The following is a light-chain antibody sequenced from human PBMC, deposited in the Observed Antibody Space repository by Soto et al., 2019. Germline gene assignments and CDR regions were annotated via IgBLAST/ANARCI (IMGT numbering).Light chain of an antibody. CDR2: EAS. Sequence: QMTQSPSSLSASVGDRVTITCRASQDISNYLAWYQQKPGGAPKLLIYEASTLQSGVPSRFSGSGSGADFTLTISSLQPEDVAIYYCQTYNDAPRTFGQVTRVEMK. CDR1: QDISNY. V-gene: IGKV1-27*01. CDR3: QTYNDAPRT. J-gene: IGKJ1*01.